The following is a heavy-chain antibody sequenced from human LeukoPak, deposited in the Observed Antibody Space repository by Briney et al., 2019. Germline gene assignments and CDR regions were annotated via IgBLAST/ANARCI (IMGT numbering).Heavy chain of an antibody. Sequence: GGSLRLSCAASGFTFDDYAMHWVRQAPGKGLEWVSGISWNSGSIGYADSVKGRFTISRDNAKNSLYLQMNSLRAEDTAVYYCARSTGFDPWGQGTLVTVSS. V-gene: IGHV3-9*01. CDR2: ISWNSGSI. J-gene: IGHJ5*02. CDR1: GFTFDDYA. CDR3: ARSTGFDP. D-gene: IGHD4-11*01.